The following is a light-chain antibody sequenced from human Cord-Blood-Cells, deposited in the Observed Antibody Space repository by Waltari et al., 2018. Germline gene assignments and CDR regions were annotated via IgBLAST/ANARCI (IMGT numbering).Light chain of an antibody. J-gene: IGLJ1*01. Sequence: QSALTQPASVSGSPGQSITISCPGTSSDVGGYNYVSWYQQHPGKAPTLMIYDVSNRPAGVSTRFSGSKSGNTASLTISGLQAEDEADYYCSSYTSSSTLYVFGTGTKVTVL. V-gene: IGLV2-14*01. CDR2: DVS. CDR3: SSYTSSSTLYV. CDR1: SSDVGGYNY.